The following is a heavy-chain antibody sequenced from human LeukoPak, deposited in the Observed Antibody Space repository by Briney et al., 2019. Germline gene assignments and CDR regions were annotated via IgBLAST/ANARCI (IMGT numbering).Heavy chain of an antibody. CDR3: AYGMDV. CDR1: GGSISSYY. V-gene: IGHV4-59*08. Sequence: SETLSLTCTVSGGSISSYYWSWIRQPPGKGLGWIGYIYYSGSTNYNPSLKSRVTISVDTSKNQFSLKLSSVTAADTAVYYCAYGMDVWGQGTTVTVSS. J-gene: IGHJ6*02. CDR2: IYYSGST.